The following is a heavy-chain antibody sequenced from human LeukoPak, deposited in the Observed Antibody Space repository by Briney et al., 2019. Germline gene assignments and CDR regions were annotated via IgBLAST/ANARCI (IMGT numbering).Heavy chain of an antibody. V-gene: IGHV3-23*01. Sequence: RGSLRLSCAASGFTFSSYAMSWVRQAPGKGLEWVLAISGSGGSTYYADSVKGRFTISRDNSKNTLYLQMNSLRAEDTAVYYCAKNGHYESYFDYWGQGTLVTVSS. CDR1: GFTFSSYA. D-gene: IGHD3-22*01. J-gene: IGHJ4*02. CDR2: ISGSGGST. CDR3: AKNGHYESYFDY.